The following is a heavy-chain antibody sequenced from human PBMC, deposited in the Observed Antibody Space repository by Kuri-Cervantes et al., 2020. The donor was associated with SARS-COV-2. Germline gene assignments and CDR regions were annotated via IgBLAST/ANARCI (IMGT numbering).Heavy chain of an antibody. CDR2: ISTFNGNT. CDR3: ARLDAVVYFGMDV. V-gene: IGHV1-18*04. Sequence: ASVKVSCKASGYTFTGYYMHWVRQAPGQGLEWMGWISTFNGNTNYAQKFRDRVALTTDTSTSIAYMELRTLRSDDTAVYYCARLDAVVYFGMDVWGQGTTVTVSS. J-gene: IGHJ6*02. D-gene: IGHD5-18*01. CDR1: GYTFTGYY.